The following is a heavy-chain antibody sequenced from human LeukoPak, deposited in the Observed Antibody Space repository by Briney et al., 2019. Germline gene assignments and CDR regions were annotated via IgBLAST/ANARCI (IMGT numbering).Heavy chain of an antibody. CDR3: AKIEVGRFDP. V-gene: IGHV4-34*01. J-gene: IGHJ5*02. D-gene: IGHD1-26*01. Sequence: PSETLSLACAVYGGSFSGYYWSWIRQPPGKGLEWIGDIYDRGSTTYNPSLKSRVSISVDTSRNQFSLNLRSVTAADTAVYYCAKIEVGRFDPWGQGTLVTVSS. CDR2: IYDRGST. CDR1: GGSFSGYY.